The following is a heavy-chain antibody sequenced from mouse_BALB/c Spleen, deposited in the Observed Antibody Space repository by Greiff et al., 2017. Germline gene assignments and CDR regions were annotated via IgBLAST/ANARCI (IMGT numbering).Heavy chain of an antibody. J-gene: IGHJ3*01. CDR3: ARSGYGSSFSY. D-gene: IGHD1-1*01. Sequence: EVQLKESGPGLVKPSQSLSLTCTVTGYSITSDYAWNWIRQFPGNKLEWMGYISYSGSTSYNPSLKSRISITRDTSKNQFFLQLNSVTTEDTATYYCARSGYGSSFSYWGQGTLVTVSA. CDR2: ISYSGST. V-gene: IGHV3-2*02. CDR1: GYSITSDYA.